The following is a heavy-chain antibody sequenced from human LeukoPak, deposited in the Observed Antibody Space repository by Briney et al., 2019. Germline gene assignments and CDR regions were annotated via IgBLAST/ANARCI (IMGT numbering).Heavy chain of an antibody. V-gene: IGHV3-30*04. D-gene: IGHD3-10*01. Sequence: SGGSLRLSCAASGFSISMYDMYWVRQAPGKGLGGVVIISYGGSNKYDADSLNGRFTIPRDNSKNSLYLQMNSLRADDTAVYYCARDRSPGNFDYWGQGTLVTVSS. J-gene: IGHJ4*02. CDR3: ARDRSPGNFDY. CDR1: GFSISMYD. CDR2: ISYGGSNK.